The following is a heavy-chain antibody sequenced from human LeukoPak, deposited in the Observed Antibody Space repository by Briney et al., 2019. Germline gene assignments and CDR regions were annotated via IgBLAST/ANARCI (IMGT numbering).Heavy chain of an antibody. CDR3: AKDAPVIVGATY. Sequence: GGSLRLSCAASGFTFSSYGMHWVRQAPGKGLEWVAVIWYDGSNKYYADSVKGRFTISRDNSKNTLYLQMNSLRAEDTAVYYCAKDAPVIVGATYWGQGTLVTVSS. CDR1: GFTFSSYG. CDR2: IWYDGSNK. D-gene: IGHD1-26*01. J-gene: IGHJ4*02. V-gene: IGHV3-33*06.